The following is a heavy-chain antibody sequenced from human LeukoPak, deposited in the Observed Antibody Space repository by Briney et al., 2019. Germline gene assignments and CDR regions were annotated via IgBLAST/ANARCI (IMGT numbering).Heavy chain of an antibody. CDR2: ISYDGSNK. V-gene: IGHV3-30*18. J-gene: IGHJ6*02. CDR1: GLTFSSYG. Sequence: GRSLRLSCAASGLTFSSYGMHWVRQAPGKGLEWVAVISYDGSNKYYADSVKGRFTISRDNSKNTLYLQMNSLRAEDTAVYYCAKDVKVYGIAAAGLPYYYYGMDVWGQGTTVTVSS. CDR3: AKDVKVYGIAAAGLPYYYYGMDV. D-gene: IGHD6-13*01.